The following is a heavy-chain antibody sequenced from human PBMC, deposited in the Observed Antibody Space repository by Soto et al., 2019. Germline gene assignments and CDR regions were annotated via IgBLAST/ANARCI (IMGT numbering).Heavy chain of an antibody. V-gene: IGHV4-31*02. Sequence: SETLSLTCTVSGGSISSGGYYWSWIRQHPGKGLEWIGYIYYSGSTYYNPSPKSRVTISVDTSKNQFSLKLSSVTAADTAVYYCARSSAATVTTSFDYWGQGTLVTVSS. CDR1: GGSISSGGYY. J-gene: IGHJ4*02. D-gene: IGHD4-17*01. CDR2: IYYSGST. CDR3: ARSSAATVTTSFDY.